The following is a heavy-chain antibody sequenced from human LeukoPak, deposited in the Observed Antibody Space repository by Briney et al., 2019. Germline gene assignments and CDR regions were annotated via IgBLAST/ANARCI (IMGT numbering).Heavy chain of an antibody. Sequence: GGSLRLSCAASGFTVSSNYMSWVRQAPGKGLEWVSVIYSGGSTYYADSVKGRFTISRDNSKNTLYLQMNSLRAEDTAVYYCARVSGYDFLYFDYWGQGTLVTVSS. CDR2: IYSGGST. CDR3: ARVSGYDFLYFDY. V-gene: IGHV3-53*01. CDR1: GFTVSSNY. D-gene: IGHD5-12*01. J-gene: IGHJ4*02.